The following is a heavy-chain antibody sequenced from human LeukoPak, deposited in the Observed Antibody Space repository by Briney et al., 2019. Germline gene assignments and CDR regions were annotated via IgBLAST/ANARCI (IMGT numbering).Heavy chain of an antibody. Sequence: SVKVSCKASGGTFSSYAISWVRQAPGQGLEWMGGIIPIFGTANYAQKFQGRVTITADESTSTAYMELSSLRSEDTAVYYCARDGAYDLTDAFDIWGQGTMVTVSS. V-gene: IGHV1-69*01. D-gene: IGHD3-3*01. J-gene: IGHJ3*02. CDR2: IIPIFGTA. CDR3: ARDGAYDLTDAFDI. CDR1: GGTFSSYA.